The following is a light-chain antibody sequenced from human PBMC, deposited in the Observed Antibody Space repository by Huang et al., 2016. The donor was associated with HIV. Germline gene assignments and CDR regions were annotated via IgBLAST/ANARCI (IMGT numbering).Light chain of an antibody. CDR1: QSISRW. CDR3: QQYSSYPWT. V-gene: IGKV1-5*01. J-gene: IGKJ1*01. Sequence: DIQMTQSPSTLSASVGDRVTIPCRASQSISRWLAWDQQKPGKAPKLLIDDASTLKSGVPSRFSGSGSGTDFTLTISSLQPDDFATYYCQQYSSYPWTFGPGTKVEI. CDR2: DAS.